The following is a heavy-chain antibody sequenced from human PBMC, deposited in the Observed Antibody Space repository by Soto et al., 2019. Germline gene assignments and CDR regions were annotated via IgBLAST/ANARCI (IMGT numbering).Heavy chain of an antibody. J-gene: IGHJ5*02. D-gene: IGHD6-13*01. Sequence: EVHLLESGGGFVQPGGSLRLSCAASGFSFRQYAMIWVRQAPGKGLEWVSAITATGTHYADSVKGRFTISRDSSKSTLYLDINHLRVEDTAVYYCAKGMVPDQWGQGTLITVSS. CDR3: AKGMVPDQ. CDR1: GFSFRQYA. CDR2: ITATGT. V-gene: IGHV3-23*01.